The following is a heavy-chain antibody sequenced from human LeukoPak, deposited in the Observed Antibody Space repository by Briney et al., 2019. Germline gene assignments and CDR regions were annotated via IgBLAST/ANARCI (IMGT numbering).Heavy chain of an antibody. CDR2: IIPIFGTA. CDR3: AVGLGYCSSTSCYMDY. J-gene: IGHJ4*02. Sequence: ASVKVSCKASGGTFSSYAISWVRQAPGQGLEWMGGIIPIFGTANYAQKFQGRVTITADESTSTAYMELSSLRSEDTAVYYCAVGLGYCSSTSCYMDYWGQGTLVTVSS. V-gene: IGHV1-69*13. D-gene: IGHD2-2*02. CDR1: GGTFSSYA.